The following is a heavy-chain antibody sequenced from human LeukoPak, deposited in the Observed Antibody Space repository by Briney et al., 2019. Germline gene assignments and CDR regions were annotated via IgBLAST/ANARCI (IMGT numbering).Heavy chain of an antibody. V-gene: IGHV3-23*01. J-gene: IGHJ3*01. Sequence: GGSLRLSCAASGFTFSSYAMNWVRQAPGKGLEWVSAISGSGSGDNTYYADSVKGRFTISRDNSKNTLYLQMNSLRAEDTAVYYCAKIRPPAYDFWGQGTMVTVSS. CDR3: AKIRPPAYDF. D-gene: IGHD3-3*02. CDR1: GFTFSSYA. CDR2: ISGSGSGDNT.